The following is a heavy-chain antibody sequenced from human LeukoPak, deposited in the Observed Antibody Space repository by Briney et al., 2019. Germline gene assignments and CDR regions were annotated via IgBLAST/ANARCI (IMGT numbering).Heavy chain of an antibody. CDR2: ISYDGTNK. Sequence: GGSLRLSCVASGFTFSRYAMHWVRRAPGKGLEWVAFISYDGTNKYYADSVKGRSTISRDNSRNTLFVQVNSVRAEGTAVYYCARAERNAGVFDYWGQGTLVTVSS. V-gene: IGHV3-30-3*01. CDR1: GFTFSRYA. CDR3: ARAERNAGVFDY. D-gene: IGHD3-3*01. J-gene: IGHJ4*02.